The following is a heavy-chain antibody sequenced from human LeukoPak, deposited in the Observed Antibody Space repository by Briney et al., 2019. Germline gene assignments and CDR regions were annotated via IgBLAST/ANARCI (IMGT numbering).Heavy chain of an antibody. Sequence: SETLSLTCTVSGGSISSSSYYWGWIRQPPGKGLEWIGGGSYSGSTYYNPSLKSRVTVSVHTSKNQFSLKLSSVTAADTAVYYCARWGYSYGIDYWGQGTLVTVSS. CDR3: ARWGYSYGIDY. CDR1: GGSISSSSYY. V-gene: IGHV4-39*01. J-gene: IGHJ4*02. D-gene: IGHD5-18*01. CDR2: GSYSGST.